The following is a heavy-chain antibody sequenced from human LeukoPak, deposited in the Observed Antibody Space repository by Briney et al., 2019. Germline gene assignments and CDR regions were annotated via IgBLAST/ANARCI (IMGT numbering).Heavy chain of an antibody. CDR3: ARVTVYYDSSGYFDS. CDR1: GFIFDNYG. D-gene: IGHD3-22*01. J-gene: IGHJ4*02. CDR2: INWNGAGT. V-gene: IGHV3-20*04. Sequence: GGSLRLSCAATGFIFDNYGMSWVRQAPGKGLEWVSGINWNGAGTGYADSVKGRFTISRDKAKNSLYPQMNSLRAEDTALYYCARVTVYYDSSGYFDSWGQGALVTVSS.